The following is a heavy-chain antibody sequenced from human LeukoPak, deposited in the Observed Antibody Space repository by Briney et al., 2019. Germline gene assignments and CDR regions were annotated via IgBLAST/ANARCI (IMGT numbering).Heavy chain of an antibody. D-gene: IGHD3-10*01. CDR2: IRSKAYGGTT. CDR1: GFTFGDYV. V-gene: IGHV3-49*03. Sequence: GRSLRLSCTASGFTFGDYVMSWFRHDPGKGLEWVGFIRSKAYGGTTEYPASVKGRFTIPRDDSKSIAYVQMNSLKTEDTAVYYFSIQKDYYGSGSYWTFDPGGQGTRVTV. J-gene: IGHJ5*02. CDR3: SIQKDYYGSGSYWTFDP.